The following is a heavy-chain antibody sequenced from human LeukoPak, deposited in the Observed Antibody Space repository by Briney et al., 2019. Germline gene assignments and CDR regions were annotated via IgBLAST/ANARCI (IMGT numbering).Heavy chain of an antibody. J-gene: IGHJ6*02. CDR2: IRSKAYGGTT. CDR3: TRAGDFLSPTPRYYYGMDV. V-gene: IGHV3-49*04. D-gene: IGHD3-10*01. Sequence: GGSLRLSCTASGFTFGDYAMSWVRQAPGKGLKWVGFIRSKAYGGTTEYAASVKGRFTISRDDSKSIAYLQMNSLKTEDTAVYYCTRAGDFLSPTPRYYYGMDVWGQGTTVTVSS. CDR1: GFTFGDYA.